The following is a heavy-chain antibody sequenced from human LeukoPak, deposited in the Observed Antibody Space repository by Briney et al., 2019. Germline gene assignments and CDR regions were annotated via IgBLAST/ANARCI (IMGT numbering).Heavy chain of an antibody. CDR3: ASHGDYDAFDI. CDR1: RVTFSNYW. J-gene: IGHJ3*02. Sequence: GGSLRLSCAASRVTFSNYWMHWVRHAPGKGLVWVSRINSVGSSTNYADSVRGRFTISRDNARNTLYLQMNSLRAEDTAVYYCASHGDYDAFDIWGQGTMVTVSS. V-gene: IGHV3-74*01. CDR2: INSVGSST. D-gene: IGHD4-17*01.